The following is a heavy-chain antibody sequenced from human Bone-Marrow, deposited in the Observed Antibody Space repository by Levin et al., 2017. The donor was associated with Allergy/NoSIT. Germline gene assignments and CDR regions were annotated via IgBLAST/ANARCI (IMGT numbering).Heavy chain of an antibody. J-gene: IGHJ5*02. D-gene: IGHD4-17*01. V-gene: IGHV1-69*02. CDR2: IIPLLDMT. Sequence: SVKVSCKTSGGTFSTYTFTWVRQAPGQGLEWMGRIIPLLDMTNYAQKFQGRVTITADKFTNTCYMELSSLSSDDSAVYYCATNDYGDNFNYFDPWGQGTLVTVSS. CDR1: GGTFSTYT. CDR3: ATNDYGDNFNYFDP.